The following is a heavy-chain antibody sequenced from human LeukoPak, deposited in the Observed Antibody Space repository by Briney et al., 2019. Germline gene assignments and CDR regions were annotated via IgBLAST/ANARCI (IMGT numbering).Heavy chain of an antibody. CDR2: NYSGGST. Sequence: GGSLRLSCAASGFTVSSDYMTWVRQAPGKGLEWLSDNYSGGSTYYADSVKGRFTISRDNSKDTVYLQLNNLRVEDTAVYYCARYHTALNYWGQGTLVTASS. J-gene: IGHJ4*02. D-gene: IGHD5-18*01. CDR1: GFTVSSDY. V-gene: IGHV3-53*01. CDR3: ARYHTALNY.